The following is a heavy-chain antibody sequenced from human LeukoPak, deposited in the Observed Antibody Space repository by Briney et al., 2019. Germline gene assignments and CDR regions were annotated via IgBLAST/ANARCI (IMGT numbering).Heavy chain of an antibody. CDR3: ATPYPNMVRGALDY. CDR1: RFTFSSYG. V-gene: IGHV3-30*03. CDR2: ISYDGSNK. D-gene: IGHD3-10*01. Sequence: GGSLRLSCAASRFTFSSYGMHWVRQAPGKGLEWVAVISYDGSNKYYADSVKGRFTISRDNSKNTLYLQMNSLRAEDTAVYYCATPYPNMVRGALDYWGQGTLVTVSS. J-gene: IGHJ4*02.